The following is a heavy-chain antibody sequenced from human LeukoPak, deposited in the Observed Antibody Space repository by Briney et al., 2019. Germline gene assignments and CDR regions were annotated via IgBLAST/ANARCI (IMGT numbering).Heavy chain of an antibody. CDR3: ARGGSYFDISGYYFY. CDR1: GXTVGSNT. CDR2: IYSGGST. V-gene: IGHV3-66*01. J-gene: IGHJ4*02. D-gene: IGHD3-22*01. Sequence: GGSLRLSCAASGXTVGSNTMSWVRQAPGKGLEWVSIIYSGGSTSYADSVKGRFTISRDNSKNTLYLQMNSLRTEDTAVYYCARGGSYFDISGYYFYWGQGTLVTVSS.